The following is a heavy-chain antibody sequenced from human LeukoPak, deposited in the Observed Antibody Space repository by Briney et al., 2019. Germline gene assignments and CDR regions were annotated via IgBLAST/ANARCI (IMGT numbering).Heavy chain of an antibody. CDR2: ISSGSSYI. D-gene: IGHD3-9*01. Sequence: GGSLRLSCAASGFTFTSYSMNWVRQAPGKGLEWVSSISSGSSYIYYADSVKGRFTISRDNSKNTLYLQMNSLRAEDTAVYYCAKGYYDILTGYPVPPYYYYGMDVWGQGTTVTVSS. CDR3: AKGYYDILTGYPVPPYYYYGMDV. J-gene: IGHJ6*02. V-gene: IGHV3-21*04. CDR1: GFTFTSYS.